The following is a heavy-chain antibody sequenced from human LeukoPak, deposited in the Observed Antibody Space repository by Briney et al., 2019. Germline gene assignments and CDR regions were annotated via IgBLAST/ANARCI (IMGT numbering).Heavy chain of an antibody. Sequence: ASVKVSCKASGYTFTGYYMHWVRQAPGQGLERMGWINPNSGGTNYAQKFQGRVTMTRDTSISTAYMELSSLRSEDTAVYYCARGGYCSSTSCYKGAFDIWGQGTMVTVSS. J-gene: IGHJ3*02. CDR1: GYTFTGYY. CDR2: INPNSGGT. V-gene: IGHV1-2*02. D-gene: IGHD2-2*02. CDR3: ARGGYCSSTSCYKGAFDI.